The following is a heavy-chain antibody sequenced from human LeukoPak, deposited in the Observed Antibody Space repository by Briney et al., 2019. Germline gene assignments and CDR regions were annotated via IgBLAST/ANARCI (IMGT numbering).Heavy chain of an antibody. J-gene: IGHJ3*02. V-gene: IGHV1-46*01. CDR1: GYTFTSYY. D-gene: IGHD1-26*01. CDR2: INPSGGST. CDR3: ARVGGSYFDAFDI. Sequence: ASVKVSCKASGYTFTSYYMHWVRQAPGQGLEWMGIINPSGGSTSYAQKFQGRVTMTGDTSTSTVYMELSSLRSEDTAVYYCARVGGSYFDAFDIWGQGTMVTVSS.